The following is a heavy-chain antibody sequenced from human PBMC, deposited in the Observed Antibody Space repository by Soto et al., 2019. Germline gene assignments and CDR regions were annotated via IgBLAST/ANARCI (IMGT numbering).Heavy chain of an antibody. J-gene: IGHJ4*02. CDR1: GFTFSSYW. D-gene: IGHD6-6*01. CDR2: INSDGSYT. CDR3: AREYSSSRYFDY. Sequence: GGSLRLSCAASGFTFSSYWMHWVRQAPGKGLVWVSRINSDGSYTSCADSVKGRFTISRNNAKNTLYLQMNSLRAEDTDVYYCAREYSSSRYFDYWGQGTLVNVSS. V-gene: IGHV3-74*01.